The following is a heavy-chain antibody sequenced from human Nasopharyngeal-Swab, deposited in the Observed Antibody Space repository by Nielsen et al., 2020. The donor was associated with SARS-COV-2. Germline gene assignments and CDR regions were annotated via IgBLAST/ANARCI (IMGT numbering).Heavy chain of an antibody. CDR1: EFTFTNAW. CDR3: TTDRGITERPLFDF. CDR2: IKSKSDGGTT. Sequence: GESLKISCAASEFTFTNAWMGWVRQAPGKGLEWVGRIKSKSDGGTTDYAAPVKGRFSISRDDSRNTIYVQMNTLQTEDTAVYYCTTDRGITERPLFDFWGQGTLVTVSS. V-gene: IGHV3-15*01. J-gene: IGHJ4*02. D-gene: IGHD1-14*01.